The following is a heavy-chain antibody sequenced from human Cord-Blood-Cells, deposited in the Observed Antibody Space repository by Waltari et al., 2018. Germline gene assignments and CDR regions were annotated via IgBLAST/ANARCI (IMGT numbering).Heavy chain of an antibody. CDR3: ARPIYSSSWYYFDY. V-gene: IGHV1-18*01. D-gene: IGHD6-13*01. J-gene: IGHJ4*02. CDR1: GYTFTSYG. CDR2: IIPYNGNT. Sequence: QVQLLQSGAEVKQPGASVKVSCKASGYTFTSYGISWVRQAPGQGLAWMGWIIPYNGNTNYAQKLQGRVTMTTDTSTSTAYMELRSLRSDDTAVYYCARPIYSSSWYYFDYWGQGTLVTVSS.